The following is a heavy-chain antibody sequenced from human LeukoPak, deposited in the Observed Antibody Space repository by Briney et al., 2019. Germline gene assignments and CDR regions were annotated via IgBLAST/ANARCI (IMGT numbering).Heavy chain of an antibody. CDR1: GGSIGRYY. V-gene: IGHV4-59*08. CDR2: IYYTGST. J-gene: IGHJ4*02. D-gene: IGHD2-15*01. Sequence: PSETLSLTCTVSGGSIGRYYWTWIRQPPGKGLEWIGYIYYTGSTNYNPSLKGRVTMSVDTSNNQFSLKLSSVTAADTAVYYCATLGYCSGGSCFWVFDYWGQGTLVTVSS. CDR3: ATLGYCSGGSCFWVFDY.